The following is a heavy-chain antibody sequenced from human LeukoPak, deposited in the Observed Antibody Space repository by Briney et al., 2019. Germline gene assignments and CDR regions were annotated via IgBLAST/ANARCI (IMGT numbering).Heavy chain of an antibody. J-gene: IGHJ5*02. CDR3: ARDIVVAGTPNWFDP. CDR1: GGSISSGSYY. V-gene: IGHV4-61*02. Sequence: PSETLSLTCTVSGGSISSGSYYWSWIRQPAGKGLEWIGRIYTSGSTNYNPSLKSRVTISVDTSKNQFSLKLSSVTAADTAAYYCARDIVVAGTPNWFDPWGQGTLVTVSS. CDR2: IYTSGST. D-gene: IGHD6-19*01.